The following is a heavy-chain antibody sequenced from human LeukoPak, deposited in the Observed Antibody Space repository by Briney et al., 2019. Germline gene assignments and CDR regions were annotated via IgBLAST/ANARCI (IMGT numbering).Heavy chain of an antibody. CDR2: ISWNSGSI. J-gene: IGHJ4*02. V-gene: IGHV3-9*01. CDR3: AKGVVGATRGIDY. D-gene: IGHD1-26*01. CDR1: GFTFDDYA. Sequence: PGRSLRLSCAASGFTFDDYAMHWVRQAPGKGLEWVSGISWNSGSIGYADSVKGRFTISRDNSKNTLYLQMNSLRAEDTAVYYCAKGVVGATRGIDYWGQGTLVTVSS.